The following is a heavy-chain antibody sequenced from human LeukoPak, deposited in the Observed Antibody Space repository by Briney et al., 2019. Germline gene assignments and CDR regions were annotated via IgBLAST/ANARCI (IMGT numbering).Heavy chain of an antibody. Sequence: GGTLRLSCAASGFTFSTYVMSWVRQAAGKGLEWDSVISGSDSSTYYADSVKGRFTISRDNSKNTLYLQMNSLRAEDTAVYYCARLAHFDGSTYYPDFWGQGTLVTVSS. CDR1: GFTFSTYV. J-gene: IGHJ4*02. CDR2: ISGSDSST. D-gene: IGHD3-22*01. V-gene: IGHV3-23*01. CDR3: ARLAHFDGSTYYPDF.